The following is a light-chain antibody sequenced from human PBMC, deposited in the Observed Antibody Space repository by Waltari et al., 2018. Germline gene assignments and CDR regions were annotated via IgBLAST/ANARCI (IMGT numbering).Light chain of an antibody. CDR1: GSNLGNKS. CDR2: DDN. V-gene: IGLV1-51*01. CDR3: GTWDNSLNGGV. J-gene: IGLJ2*01. Sequence: QSVLTQPPSVSAAPGQKVTISCSGSGSNLGNKSVSWYQQFPGTVPKLLIYDDNKRPSGIPDRFSGSKSGTSATLGITGLQTGDEADYYCGTWDNSLNGGVFGGGTKLTVL.